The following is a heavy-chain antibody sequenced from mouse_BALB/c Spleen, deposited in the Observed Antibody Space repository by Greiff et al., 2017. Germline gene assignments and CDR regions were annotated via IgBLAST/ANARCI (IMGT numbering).Heavy chain of an antibody. V-gene: IGHV1-9*01. J-gene: IGHJ4*01. CDR2: ILPGSGST. Sequence: QVQLKESGAELMKPGASVKISCKATGYTFSSYWIEWVKQRPGHGLEWIGEILPGSGSTNYNEKFKGKATFTADTSSNTAYMQLSSLTSEDSAVYYCARWAYGNYVMLDYWGQGTSVTVSS. CDR3: ARWAYGNYVMLDY. CDR1: GYTFSSYW. D-gene: IGHD2-1*01.